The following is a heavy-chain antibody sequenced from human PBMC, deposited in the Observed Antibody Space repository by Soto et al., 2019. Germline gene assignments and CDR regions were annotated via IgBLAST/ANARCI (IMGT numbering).Heavy chain of an antibody. D-gene: IGHD2-15*01. J-gene: IGHJ4*02. CDR1: GFSLSTSGVG. V-gene: IGHV2-5*02. Sequence: SGPTLVNPTQTLTLTCTFSGFSLSTSGVGVGWIRQPPGKALEWLALIYWDDDKRYSPSLKGRLTITKDTSKNQVVLTMTNMDPVDTATYYCALQGIGYCSGGSCYDYWGQGTLVTVSS. CDR3: ALQGIGYCSGGSCYDY. CDR2: IYWDDDK.